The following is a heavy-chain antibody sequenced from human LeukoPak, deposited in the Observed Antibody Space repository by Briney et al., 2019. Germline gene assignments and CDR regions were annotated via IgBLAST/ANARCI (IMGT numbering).Heavy chain of an antibody. V-gene: IGHV4-59*01. Sequence: SETLSLTCTVSGGSISSYYWSWIRQPPGKGVEWIGYIYYSGSTNYNPSLKSRVTISVDTSKNQFSLKLSSVSAADTAVYYCARGWDYYDSSGYRYFDYWGQGTLVTVSS. CDR2: IYYSGST. CDR1: GGSISSYY. J-gene: IGHJ4*02. CDR3: ARGWDYYDSSGYRYFDY. D-gene: IGHD3-22*01.